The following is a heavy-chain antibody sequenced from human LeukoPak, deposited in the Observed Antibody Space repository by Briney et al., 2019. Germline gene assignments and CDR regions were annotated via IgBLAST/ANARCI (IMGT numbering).Heavy chain of an antibody. CDR1: GYTFTDYY. Sequence: ASVKVSCKASGYTFTDYYMHWVTHTPGQGLEWMGWINPNSGGTKYTQKFRGRVTMTRDTSISTAYMELSRLRSDDTAVYYCATGFPGIAVAGNFDYWGQGTLVTVSS. V-gene: IGHV1-2*02. CDR2: INPNSGGT. J-gene: IGHJ4*02. CDR3: ATGFPGIAVAGNFDY. D-gene: IGHD6-19*01.